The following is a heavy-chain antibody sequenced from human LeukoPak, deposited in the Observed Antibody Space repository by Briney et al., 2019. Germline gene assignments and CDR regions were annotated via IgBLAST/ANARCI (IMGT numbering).Heavy chain of an antibody. CDR2: IHAGNGNT. V-gene: IGHV1-3*01. CDR1: GYTFTSYA. Sequence: ASVKVSCKASGYTFTSYAMHWVRQAPGQRLEWMGWIHAGNGNTKYSQKFQGRVTITRDTSASTAYMELSSLRSEDTAVYYCARDRGHYDYVWGSYGSFDYWGQGTLVTVSS. D-gene: IGHD3-16*01. J-gene: IGHJ4*02. CDR3: ARDRGHYDYVWGSYGSFDY.